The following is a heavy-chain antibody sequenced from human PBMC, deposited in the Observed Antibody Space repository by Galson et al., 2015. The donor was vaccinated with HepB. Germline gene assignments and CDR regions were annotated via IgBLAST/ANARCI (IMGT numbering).Heavy chain of an antibody. CDR2: INTGNGNT. Sequence: SVKVSCKASGYSFTTYAMHWVRQAPGQRLEWMGWINTGNGNTKYSQKFQGRVTITRDTSASTAYMELSNLRSEDTAVYYCARDRPDCSSTSCYYYYYGMDVWGQGTTVTVSS. D-gene: IGHD2-2*01. V-gene: IGHV1-3*04. J-gene: IGHJ6*02. CDR3: ARDRPDCSSTSCYYYYYGMDV. CDR1: GYSFTTYA.